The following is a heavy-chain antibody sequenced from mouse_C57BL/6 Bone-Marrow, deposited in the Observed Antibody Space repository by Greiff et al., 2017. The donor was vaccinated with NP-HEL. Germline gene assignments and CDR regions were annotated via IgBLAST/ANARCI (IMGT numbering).Heavy chain of an antibody. V-gene: IGHV5-4*01. Sequence: EVQGVESGGGLVKPGGSLKLSCAASGFTFSSYAMSWVRQTPEKRLEWVATISDGGSYTYYPDNVKGRFTLSRDNAKNNLYLQMSHLKSEDTAMYYCARDGRAWFAYWGQGTLVTVSA. CDR2: ISDGGSYT. CDR1: GFTFSSYA. J-gene: IGHJ3*01. CDR3: ARDGRAWFAY.